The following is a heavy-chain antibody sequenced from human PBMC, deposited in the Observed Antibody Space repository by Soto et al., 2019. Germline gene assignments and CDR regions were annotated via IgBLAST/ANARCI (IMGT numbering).Heavy chain of an antibody. CDR3: AGGGYQLLEEPIYGMDV. CDR2: IYYSGST. Sequence: SETLSLTCTVSGGSISSGGYYWSWIRQHPGKGLEWIGYIYYSGSTYYNPSLKSRVTISVDTSKNQFSLKLSSVTAADTAVYYCAGGGYQLLEEPIYGMDVWGQGTTVTVSS. V-gene: IGHV4-31*03. D-gene: IGHD2-2*01. J-gene: IGHJ6*02. CDR1: GGSISSGGYY.